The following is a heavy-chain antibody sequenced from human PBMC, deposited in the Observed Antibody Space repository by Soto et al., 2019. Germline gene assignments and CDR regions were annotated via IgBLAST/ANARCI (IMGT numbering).Heavy chain of an antibody. CDR1: GYTFTSYD. Sequence: QVQLVQSGAEVKKPGASVKVSCKASGYTFTSYDINWVRQATGQGLEWMGWMNPNSGNTGYAQKFQGRVTMTRNTSISTAYMELGSLRSEDTAVYYCARLGYCSGGSCYRPVYWGQGTLVTVSS. J-gene: IGHJ4*02. D-gene: IGHD2-15*01. CDR3: ARLGYCSGGSCYRPVY. V-gene: IGHV1-8*01. CDR2: MNPNSGNT.